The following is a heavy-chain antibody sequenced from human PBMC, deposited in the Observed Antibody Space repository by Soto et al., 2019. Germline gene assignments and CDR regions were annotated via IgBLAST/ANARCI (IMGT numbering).Heavy chain of an antibody. CDR1: GFTFSSDA. Sequence: EEQLLESGGGLVQPGGSLRLSCAASGFTFSSDAMSWVRQAPGKGLEWVSAISGSGDSTYYADSVKGRFTISRDNFKNTLYLQMNSLRVEDTAVYYCANRPRYYNMDVWGQGTTVTVSS. CDR3: ANRPRYYNMDV. J-gene: IGHJ6*02. V-gene: IGHV3-23*01. CDR2: ISGSGDST.